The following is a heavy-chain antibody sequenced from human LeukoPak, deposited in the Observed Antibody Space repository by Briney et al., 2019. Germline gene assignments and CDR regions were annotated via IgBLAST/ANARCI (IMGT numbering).Heavy chain of an antibody. V-gene: IGHV3-30*18. CDR1: GFTFSSYG. CDR3: AKAPSWRPTYYGMDV. D-gene: IGHD3-3*01. J-gene: IGHJ6*02. CDR2: ISYDGSNK. Sequence: GGSLRLSCAASGFTFSSYGMHWVRKAPGKGLEWVAVISYDGSNKYYADSVKGRFTISRDNSKNTLYLQMNSLRAEDTAVYYCAKAPSWRPTYYGMDVWGQGTTVTVSS.